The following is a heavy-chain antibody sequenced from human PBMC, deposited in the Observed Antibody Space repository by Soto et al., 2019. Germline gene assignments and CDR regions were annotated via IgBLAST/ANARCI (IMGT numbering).Heavy chain of an antibody. V-gene: IGHV3-73*01. J-gene: IGHJ4*02. CDR1: GFTFGGSA. Sequence: PGGSLRLSCAASGFTFGGSAMHWVRQASGKGLEWVGHIRSKTNSYATAYAESVKGRFTISRDDSMNTAYLQMNSLKTEDTAVYFCTRQTDAVQWLVVPTDYNFDYWGQGTLVDVSS. D-gene: IGHD6-19*01. CDR3: TRQTDAVQWLVVPTDYNFDY. CDR2: IRSKTNSYAT.